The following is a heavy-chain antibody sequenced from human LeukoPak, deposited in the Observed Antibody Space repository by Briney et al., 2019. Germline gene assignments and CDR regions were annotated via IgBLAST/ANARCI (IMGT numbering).Heavy chain of an antibody. D-gene: IGHD6-19*01. V-gene: IGHV3-9*01. J-gene: IGHJ3*02. CDR1: GFTFDDYA. CDR2: ISWNSGSI. Sequence: QAGGSLRLSCAASGFTFDDYAMHWVRQAPGKGLEWVSGISWNSGSIGYADSVKGRFTISRDNAKNSLYLQMNSLRAEDTALYYCAKDCRAVAGRYAFDIWGQGTMVTVSS. CDR3: AKDCRAVAGRYAFDI.